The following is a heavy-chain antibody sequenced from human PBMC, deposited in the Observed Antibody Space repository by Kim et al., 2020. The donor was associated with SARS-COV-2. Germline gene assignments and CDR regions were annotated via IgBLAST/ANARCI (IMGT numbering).Heavy chain of an antibody. D-gene: IGHD6-6*01. Sequence: GGSLRLSCAASGFTFSSYAMHWVRQAPGKGLEWVAVISYDGSKKYYADSVKGRFTISRDNSKNTLYLQMNSLRAEDTALYYCARDAEQLGMAFYFDYWGQGTLVTVSS. CDR3: ARDAEQLGMAFYFDY. V-gene: IGHV3-30-3*01. CDR2: ISYDGSKK. CDR1: GFTFSSYA. J-gene: IGHJ4*02.